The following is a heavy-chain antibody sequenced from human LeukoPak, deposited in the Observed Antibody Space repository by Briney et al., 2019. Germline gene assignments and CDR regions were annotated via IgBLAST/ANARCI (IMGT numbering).Heavy chain of an antibody. CDR1: GYTFTGYY. CDR2: INPNRGGT. J-gene: IGHJ5*02. Sequence: ASVKVSCKASGYTFTGYYMHWVRQAPGQGLEWMGRINPNRGGTNYAQKFQGRVTMTRDTSISTAYMELSRLRSDDTAVYYCARDRFGEGWFDPWGQGTLVTVSS. CDR3: ARDRFGEGWFDP. D-gene: IGHD3-10*01. V-gene: IGHV1-2*06.